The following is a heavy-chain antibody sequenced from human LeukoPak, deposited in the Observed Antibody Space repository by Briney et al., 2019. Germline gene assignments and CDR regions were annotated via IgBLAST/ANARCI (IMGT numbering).Heavy chain of an antibody. CDR1: GYSFTTYW. D-gene: IGHD6-19*01. J-gene: IGHJ4*02. CDR2: IYPGDSDT. V-gene: IGHV5-51*01. Sequence: GESLKISCQVSGYSFTTYWIAWVRQMPGKGLEWMGIIYPGDSDTRYSPSFQGQVTISADKSISTAYLQWSSLKASDTAMYYCATLPPAWYSSGWYGGDYWGQGTLVTVSS. CDR3: ATLPPAWYSSGWYGGDY.